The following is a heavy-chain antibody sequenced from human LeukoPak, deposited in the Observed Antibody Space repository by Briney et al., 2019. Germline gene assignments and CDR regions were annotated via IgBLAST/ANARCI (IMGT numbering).Heavy chain of an antibody. Sequence: GGSLRLSCAASGFTFSSYEMNWVRQAPGKGLEWVSYISSSGSTIYYADSVEGRFTISRDNAKNSLYLQMNSLRAEDTAVYYCARDQAMVRGVIINYFDYWGQGTLVTVSS. CDR2: ISSSGSTI. CDR3: ARDQAMVRGVIINYFDY. CDR1: GFTFSSYE. J-gene: IGHJ4*02. V-gene: IGHV3-48*03. D-gene: IGHD3-10*01.